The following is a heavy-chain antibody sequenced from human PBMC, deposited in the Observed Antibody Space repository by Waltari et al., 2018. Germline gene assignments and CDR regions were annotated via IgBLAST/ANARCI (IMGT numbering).Heavy chain of an antibody. V-gene: IGHV4-59*01. CDR2: ICDSGST. CDR3: ARAAPYSYGYFDY. CDR1: GGSISSYY. D-gene: IGHD5-18*01. Sequence: QLQLQESGPGLVKPSETLSLTCTVSGGSISSYYWSWIRQPPGKGLEWIRYICDSGSTNYHPSLKSRVTISVDTSKNQFSLKLSSVTAADTAVYYCARAAPYSYGYFDYWGQGTLVTVSS. J-gene: IGHJ4*02.